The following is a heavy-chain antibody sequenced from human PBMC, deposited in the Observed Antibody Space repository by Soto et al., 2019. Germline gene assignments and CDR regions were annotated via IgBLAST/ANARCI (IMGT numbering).Heavy chain of an antibody. V-gene: IGHV1-69*02. CDR3: AILMSSSPGLGPDY. CDR1: GGTFSSYT. Sequence: QVQLVQSGAEVKKPGSSVKVSCKASGGTFSSYTISWVRQAPGQGLEWMGRIIPILGIANYAQKFQGRVTITADKSTSTAYMELRSLRSDDTAVYYCAILMSSSPGLGPDYWGQGTLVTVSS. D-gene: IGHD6-13*01. CDR2: IIPILGIA. J-gene: IGHJ4*02.